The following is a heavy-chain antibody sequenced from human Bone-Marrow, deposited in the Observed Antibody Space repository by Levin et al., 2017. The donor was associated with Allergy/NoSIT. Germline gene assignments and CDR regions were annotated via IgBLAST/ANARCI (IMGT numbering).Heavy chain of an antibody. J-gene: IGHJ4*02. CDR2: VYYRGGT. CDR3: ARELSLPGRGDYDY. CDR1: GGSVSSDSYY. Sequence: KASETLSLTCTVSGGSVSSDSYYWSWIRQTPGKGLEWIGYVYYRGGTNYNPSLKSRVTISIDTSVNQFSLNLNSLTAADTAVYFCARELSLPGRGDYDYWGQGALVIVSS. V-gene: IGHV4-61*01. D-gene: IGHD3-10*01.